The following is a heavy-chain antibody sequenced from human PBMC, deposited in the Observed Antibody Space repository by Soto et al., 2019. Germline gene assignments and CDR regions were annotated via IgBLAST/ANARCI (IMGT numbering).Heavy chain of an antibody. CDR1: GGTFSSYA. J-gene: IGHJ3*02. CDR3: ARSPGIAAAGTPGDAFDI. Sequence: SVKVSCKASGGTFSSYAISWVRQAPGQGLEWMGGIIPIFGTANYAQKFQGRVTITADESTSTAYMELSSLRSEDTAVSYCARSPGIAAAGTPGDAFDIRGQGTMVTVS. D-gene: IGHD6-13*01. V-gene: IGHV1-69*13. CDR2: IIPIFGTA.